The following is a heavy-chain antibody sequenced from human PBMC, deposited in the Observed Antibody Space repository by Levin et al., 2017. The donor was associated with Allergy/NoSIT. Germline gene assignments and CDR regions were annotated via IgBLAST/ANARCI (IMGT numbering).Heavy chain of an antibody. CDR2: ITGSGDTT. CDR1: GFAFTSSA. Sequence: ETLSLTCAASGFAFTSSAMSWVRQAPGKGLEWVSAITGSGDTTYYPDSVKGRFTISRDNFRSTLYLQMNILRAEDTAVYYCAKDYISYDYYGLDVWGQGTTVTVSS. D-gene: IGHD2/OR15-2a*01. J-gene: IGHJ6*02. CDR3: AKDYISYDYYGLDV. V-gene: IGHV3-23*01.